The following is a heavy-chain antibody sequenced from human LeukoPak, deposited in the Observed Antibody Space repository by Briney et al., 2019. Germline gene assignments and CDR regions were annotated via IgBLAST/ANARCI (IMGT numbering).Heavy chain of an antibody. D-gene: IGHD2-15*01. V-gene: IGHV3-23*01. CDR1: GFTFSSYA. CDR2: ISGSGGNT. Sequence: PGGSLRLSCAASGFTFSSYAMSWVRQAPGKGLEWVSAISGSGGNTYYADSVEGRFTISRDNSKNTLYLQMNSLRAEDTAVYYSAKDHLYCSGGSCYGDYWGQGTLVTVSS. J-gene: IGHJ4*02. CDR3: AKDHLYCSGGSCYGDY.